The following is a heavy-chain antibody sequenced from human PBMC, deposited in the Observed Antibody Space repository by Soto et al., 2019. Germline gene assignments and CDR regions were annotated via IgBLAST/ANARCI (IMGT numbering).Heavy chain of an antibody. J-gene: IGHJ2*01. CDR1: GYTFTSYY. D-gene: IGHD2-15*01. Sequence: QVQLVQSGAEVKKPGASVKVSCKASGYTFTSYYMHWVRQAPGQGLEWMGIINPSGGSTSYAQKFQGRVTMTRDTSTSTVYMELSSLRSEDTAVYYCAREDRYCSGGSCASSYWYFDLWGRGTLVTVSS. V-gene: IGHV1-46*01. CDR2: INPSGGST. CDR3: AREDRYCSGGSCASSYWYFDL.